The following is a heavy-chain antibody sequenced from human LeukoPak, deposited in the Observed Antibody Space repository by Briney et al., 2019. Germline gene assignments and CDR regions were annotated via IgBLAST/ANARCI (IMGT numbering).Heavy chain of an antibody. J-gene: IGHJ4*02. D-gene: IGHD3-3*01. Sequence: GGSLRLSCAASGFTVSSNYMSWVRQAPGKGLEWVSVIYSGGSTYYADSVKGRFTISRDNSKNTLYLQMNSLRAEDTAVYYCARYTYYDFWSGYTGIDYWGQGTLVTVSS. CDR1: GFTVSSNY. CDR3: ARYTYYDFWSGYTGIDY. CDR2: IYSGGST. V-gene: IGHV3-53*01.